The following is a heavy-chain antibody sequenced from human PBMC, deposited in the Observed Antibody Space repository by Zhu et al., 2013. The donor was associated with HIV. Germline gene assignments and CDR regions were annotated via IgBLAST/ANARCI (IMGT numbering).Heavy chain of an antibody. D-gene: IGHD1-26*01. CDR3: ESRGWEQRSYMDV. V-gene: IGHV3-74*01. CDR1: GFTFSNYW. J-gene: IGHJ6*03. CDR2: INSDGSST. Sequence: EVQLVESGGDLVQPGGSLRLSCAASGFTFSNYWMHWARQAPGKGLLWVSRINSDGSSTSYADSVKGRFTISRDNAKNTVYLQMNSVRDEDTGVYYCESRGWEQRSYMDVWGEGTTVTVSS.